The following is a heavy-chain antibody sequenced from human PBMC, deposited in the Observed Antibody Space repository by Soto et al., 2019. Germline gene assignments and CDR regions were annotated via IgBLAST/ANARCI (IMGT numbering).Heavy chain of an antibody. CDR2: ISGYYGNT. CDR3: ARFIMVGGWFDPNYYPGIAV. D-gene: IGHD6-19*01. J-gene: IGHJ6*02. V-gene: IGHV1-18*01. Sequence: QVQLVQSGAEVKKPGASVTVSCKTSGYTFSNYGINWVRQAPGQGHEWMGWISGYYGNTNYAQTLQGSVTMTTDTSPGTVYMELRSLKSAVTAIYYCARFIMVGGWFDPNYYPGIAVWGQAPAVPVSS. CDR1: GYTFSNYG.